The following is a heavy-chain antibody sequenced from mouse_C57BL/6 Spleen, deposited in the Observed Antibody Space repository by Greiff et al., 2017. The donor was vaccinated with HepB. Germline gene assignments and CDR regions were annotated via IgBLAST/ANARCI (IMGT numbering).Heavy chain of an antibody. V-gene: IGHV10-1*01. J-gene: IGHJ1*03. CDR2: IRSKSNNYAT. CDR1: GFSFNTYA. CDR3: VRLFDHRGYFDV. D-gene: IGHD3-1*01. Sequence: EVQRVESGGGLVQPKGSLKLSCAASGFSFNTYAMNWVRQAPGKGLEWVARIRSKSNNYATYYADSVKDRFTISRDDSESMLYLQMNNLKTEDTAMYYCVRLFDHRGYFDVWGTGTTVTVSS.